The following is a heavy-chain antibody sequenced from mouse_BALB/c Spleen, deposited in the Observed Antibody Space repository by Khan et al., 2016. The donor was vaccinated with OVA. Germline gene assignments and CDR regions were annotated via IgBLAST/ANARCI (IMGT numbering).Heavy chain of an antibody. CDR3: ARAEGGSHFFDY. D-gene: IGHD6-1*01. CDR2: IYPGTGST. Sequence: QVQLKQSGTELVRPGASVKLSCKTSGYIFTSYWIHWVKQRSGQGLEWIARIYPGTGSTFYSERFKGKATLTADKASSTAYMQLSSLKSDDSAVYCGARAEGGSHFFDYWGQGTTLTVSS. J-gene: IGHJ2*01. CDR1: GYIFTSYW. V-gene: IGHV1-76*01.